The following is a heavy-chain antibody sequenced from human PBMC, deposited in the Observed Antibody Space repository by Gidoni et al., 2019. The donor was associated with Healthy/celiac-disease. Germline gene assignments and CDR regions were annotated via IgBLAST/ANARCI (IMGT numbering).Heavy chain of an antibody. CDR1: GFTSSSYG. J-gene: IGHJ6*03. Sequence: QVQLVESGGRVVQPWRSLRRSCAASGFTSSSYGLHWVRQAPGKGLEWVAVIWYDGSNKYYADSVKGRFTISRDKSKNTLYLQMNSLRAEDTAVYYCARRGLAEGLFYYYYYMDVWGKGTTVTVSS. CDR3: ARRGLAEGLFYYYYYMDV. CDR2: IWYDGSNK. D-gene: IGHD3-10*01. V-gene: IGHV3-33*01.